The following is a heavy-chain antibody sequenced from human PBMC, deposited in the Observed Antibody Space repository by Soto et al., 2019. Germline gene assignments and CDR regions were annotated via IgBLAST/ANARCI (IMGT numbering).Heavy chain of an antibody. D-gene: IGHD3-10*01. CDR1: GGSISSYY. Sequence: SETLSLTCTVSGGSISSYYWSWIRQPPGKGLEWIGYIYYSGSTNYNPSLKSRVTISVDTSKNQFSLKLSSVTAADTAVYYCARTASGELLPYFDYWGQGTLVSVSS. CDR3: ARTASGELLPYFDY. J-gene: IGHJ4*02. CDR2: IYYSGST. V-gene: IGHV4-59*01.